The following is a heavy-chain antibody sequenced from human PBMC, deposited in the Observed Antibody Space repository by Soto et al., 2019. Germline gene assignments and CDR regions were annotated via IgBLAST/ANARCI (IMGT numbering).Heavy chain of an antibody. V-gene: IGHV3-33*01. J-gene: IGHJ6*02. CDR1: GFTFNNYG. CDR3: ARRQISPPTRGAASARGGMDV. CDR2: IWNDGNGY. Sequence: PGGSLRLSCAASGFTFNNYGMHWVRQAPGKGLEWVAVIWNDGNGYYYANSVKGRFTISRGNSKNTLYLQMSSLRVEDTAVYYCARRQISPPTRGAASARGGMDVWGQGTTVTVSS. D-gene: IGHD6-13*01.